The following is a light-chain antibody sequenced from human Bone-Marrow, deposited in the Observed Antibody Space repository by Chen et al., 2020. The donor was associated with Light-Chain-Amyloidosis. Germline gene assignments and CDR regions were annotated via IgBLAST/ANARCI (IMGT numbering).Light chain of an antibody. V-gene: IGLV2-14*01. CDR1: SGDVGTYNY. CDR2: AVS. CDR3: SSFTSSSSYV. Sequence: QSAMTQPASVSGSPGPAITISCTGTSGDVGTYNYVSWYQQHPGKAPKVMIYAVSNRPSGVSNRFSGSKSGNTASLTISGLQAEDEADYYCSSFTSSSSYVFGPGTKVTVL. J-gene: IGLJ1*01.